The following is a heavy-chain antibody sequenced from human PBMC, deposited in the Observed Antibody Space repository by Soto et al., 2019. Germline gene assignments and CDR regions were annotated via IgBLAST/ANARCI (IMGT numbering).Heavy chain of an antibody. CDR2: IIPIFGTA. D-gene: IGHD3-22*01. J-gene: IGHJ6*02. V-gene: IGHV1-69*01. CDR1: GGTFSSYA. Sequence: QVQLVQSGAEVKKPGSSVKVSCKASGGTFSSYAISWVRQAPGQGLEWMGGIIPIFGTANYAQKFQGRVTITADESTSTAYMELSSMRSEDTAVYYCARCFYGSSGPATYYYYGMDVWGQGTTVTVSS. CDR3: ARCFYGSSGPATYYYYGMDV.